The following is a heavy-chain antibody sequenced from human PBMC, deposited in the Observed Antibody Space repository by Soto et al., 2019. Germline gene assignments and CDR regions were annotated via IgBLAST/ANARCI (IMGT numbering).Heavy chain of an antibody. CDR2: IYYSGRT. D-gene: IGHD2-15*01. V-gene: IGHV4-30-4*01. Sequence: SETLSLTCTLSGGSISSGDYYWSWIRQPSGKGLEWIGYIYYSGRTSYNPSLKSRVTISVDTSKNQFSLKLSSVTAAYTAVYYCARSVVASKLDYWGQGTLVTVSS. CDR1: GGSISSGDYY. CDR3: ARSVVASKLDY. J-gene: IGHJ4*02.